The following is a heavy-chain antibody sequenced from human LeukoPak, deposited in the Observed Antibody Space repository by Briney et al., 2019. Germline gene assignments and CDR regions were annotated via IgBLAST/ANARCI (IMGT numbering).Heavy chain of an antibody. CDR2: ISGSGGST. V-gene: IGHV3-23*01. J-gene: IGHJ4*02. CDR1: GFTFSSYA. CDR3: AKGPAVTTDFDY. Sequence: GGSLRLSCAASGFTFSSYAVSWVRQAPGKGLEWVSAISGSGGSTYYADSVKGRFTISRDNSKNTLYLQMNSLRAEDTAVYYCAKGPAVTTDFDYWGQGTLVTASS. D-gene: IGHD4-17*01.